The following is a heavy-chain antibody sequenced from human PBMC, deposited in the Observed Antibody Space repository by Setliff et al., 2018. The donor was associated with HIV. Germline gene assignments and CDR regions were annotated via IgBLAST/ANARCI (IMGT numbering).Heavy chain of an antibody. J-gene: IGHJ4*02. D-gene: IGHD3-22*01. CDR2: INPNSGGT. CDR3: ARGWGLSYYYDSSGYTPFDY. CDR1: GYTFTGYY. V-gene: IGHV1-2*02. Sequence: GGPVKVSCKASGYTFTGYYMHWVRQAPGQGLEWMGWINPNSGGTNYAQKFQGRVTMTRDTSISTAYMELSRLRFDDTAVYYCARGWGLSYYYDSSGYTPFDYWGQGTLVTVSS.